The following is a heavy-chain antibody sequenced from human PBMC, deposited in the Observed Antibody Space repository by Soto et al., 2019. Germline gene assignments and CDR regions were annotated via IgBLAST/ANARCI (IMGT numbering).Heavy chain of an antibody. J-gene: IGHJ5*02. CDR3: ARCKPSTLTQWFYP. Sequence: SETLSLTYTVSGGSISSYYWSWIRQPPGQGLEWIGYVFYTGSTKYNPSLESRVTISVDTSKNQFSLELTSVTAADTAVYYCARCKPSTLTQWFYPWGQGALVTVSS. CDR1: GGSISSYY. D-gene: IGHD4-4*01. V-gene: IGHV4-59*01. CDR2: VFYTGST.